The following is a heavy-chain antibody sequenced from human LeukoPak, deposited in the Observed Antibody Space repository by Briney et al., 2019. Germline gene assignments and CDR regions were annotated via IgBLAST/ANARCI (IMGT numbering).Heavy chain of an antibody. J-gene: IGHJ4*02. CDR2: IDSDGSRT. V-gene: IGHV3-74*01. CDR3: ARKSGSYYFFDY. D-gene: IGHD1-26*01. Sequence: TGGSLRLSCVASRFTFSNYWMHWVRQAPGKGLVWVSRIDSDGSRTSYADSVKGRFTISRDNAKNTLYLQMNSLRAEDTAVYYCARKSGSYYFFDYWGQGTLVTVSS. CDR1: RFTFSNYW.